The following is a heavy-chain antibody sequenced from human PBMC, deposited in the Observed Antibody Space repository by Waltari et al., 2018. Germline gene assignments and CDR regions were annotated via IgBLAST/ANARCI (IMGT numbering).Heavy chain of an antibody. CDR3: ARGFGSATTSRFDP. CDR2: MDYSGRT. J-gene: IGHJ5*02. D-gene: IGHD5-12*01. Sequence: QLQLQESGPGLVKPPETLSPTCTVSGGSISSSSYYRGWIRQPPEKGLEWVASMDYSGRTYYNPSLKSRVTISVDTSKNQFSLEVRSVTAADTAVYYCARGFGSATTSRFDPWGQGIVVTVSS. V-gene: IGHV4-39*07. CDR1: GGSISSSSYY.